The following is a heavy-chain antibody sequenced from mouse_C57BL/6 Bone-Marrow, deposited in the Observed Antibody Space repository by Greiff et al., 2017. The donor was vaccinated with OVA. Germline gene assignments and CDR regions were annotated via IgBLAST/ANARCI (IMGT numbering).Heavy chain of an antibody. D-gene: IGHD6-1*01. J-gene: IGHJ3*01. Sequence: QVQLKESGPELVKPGASVKISCKASGYAFSSSWMNWVKQRPGKGLEWIGRLYPGDGDTTYNGKFKGKATLTADKSSSTAYMQLSSLTSEDSAVYFCAEAWRFAYWGQGTLVTVSA. CDR1: GYAFSSSW. CDR3: AEAWRFAY. V-gene: IGHV1-82*01. CDR2: LYPGDGDT.